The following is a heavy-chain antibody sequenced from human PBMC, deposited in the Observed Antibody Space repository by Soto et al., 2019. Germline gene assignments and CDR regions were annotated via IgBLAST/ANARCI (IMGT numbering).Heavy chain of an antibody. CDR2: VYYSGST. CDR3: ARDKTPSL. Sequence: SETLSLTCTVSGASISSYYWSWIRQPPGKGLEWIGYVYYSGSTNYNPSLKSRVTISVDTSKNQFSLKLSSVTAADTAMYYCARDKTPSLCGQGTLVTVSS. J-gene: IGHJ4*02. V-gene: IGHV4-59*01. CDR1: GASISSYY.